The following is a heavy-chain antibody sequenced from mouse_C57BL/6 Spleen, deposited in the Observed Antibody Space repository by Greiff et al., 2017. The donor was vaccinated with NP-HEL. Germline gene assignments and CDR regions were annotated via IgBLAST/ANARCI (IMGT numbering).Heavy chain of an antibody. CDR1: GYTFTSYW. V-gene: IGHV1-64*01. CDR2: IHPNSGST. CDR3: ARGPYGSSSFAY. J-gene: IGHJ3*01. Sequence: QVQLQQPGAELVKPGASVKLSCKASGYTFTSYWMHWVKQRPGQGLEWIGMIHPNSGSTNYNEKFKSKATLTVDKSSSTAYMQLSSLTSEDSAVYYCARGPYGSSSFAYWGQGTLVTVSA. D-gene: IGHD1-1*01.